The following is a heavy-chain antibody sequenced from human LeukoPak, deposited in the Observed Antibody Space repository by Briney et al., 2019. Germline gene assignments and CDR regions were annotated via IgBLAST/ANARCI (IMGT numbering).Heavy chain of an antibody. J-gene: IGHJ5*02. CDR1: GGSSSGYY. Sequence: SSETLSLTCAVYGGSSSGYYWSWIRQPPGKGLEWIGEINHSGSTNYNPSLKSRVTISVDTSKNQFSLKLSSVTAADTAVCYCASYSGSYDWFDPWGQGTLVTVSS. V-gene: IGHV4-34*01. D-gene: IGHD1-26*01. CDR3: ASYSGSYDWFDP. CDR2: INHSGST.